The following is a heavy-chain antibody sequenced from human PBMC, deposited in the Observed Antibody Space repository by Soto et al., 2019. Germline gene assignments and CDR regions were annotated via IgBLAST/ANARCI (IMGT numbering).Heavy chain of an antibody. V-gene: IGHV1-69*01. D-gene: IGHD3-10*01. CDR1: GGIFSTYA. J-gene: IGHJ4*02. CDR2: IIPLFGTP. CDR3: ARDRDDYGSGNYYNRIDF. Sequence: QVPLVQSGAEVKKPGSSVKVSCTASGGIFSTYAISWLRQAPGQGLEWMGGIIPLFGTPNYAQRFQGRVTITADESTSTAYMELSRLRSEDTAVYYCARDRDDYGSGNYYNRIDFWGQGTLVTVSS.